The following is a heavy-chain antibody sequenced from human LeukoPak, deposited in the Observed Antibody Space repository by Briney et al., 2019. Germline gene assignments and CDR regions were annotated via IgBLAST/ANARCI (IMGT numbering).Heavy chain of an antibody. V-gene: IGHV3-15*01. D-gene: IGHD7-27*01. CDR2: IKSKTDGGTT. CDR3: STDILETNWGGY. J-gene: IGHJ4*02. Sequence: GGSPRLSCAASGFTFSNAWMSWVRQAPGKGLEWVSRIKSKTDGGTTHYAAPVKGRFTISRDDSKDTLYLQMNSLKTEDTAVYYCSTDILETNWGGYWGQGTLVTVSS. CDR1: GFTFSNAW.